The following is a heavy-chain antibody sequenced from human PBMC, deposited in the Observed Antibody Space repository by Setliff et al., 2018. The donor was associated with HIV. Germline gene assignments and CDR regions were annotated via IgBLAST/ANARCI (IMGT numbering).Heavy chain of an antibody. CDR3: AKAPGWLFLSHY. V-gene: IGHV3-74*01. J-gene: IGHJ4*02. D-gene: IGHD3-22*01. CDR2: INGDWTTP. CDR1: GLTFSRNW. Sequence: TGGSLRLSCAVSGLTFSRNWFHWVRQAPGQGLAWVSRINGDWTTPNYADSVKGRFSISRDNAKNTLYLHRNSLRAEDTALYYCAKAPGWLFLSHYWGQGTLVTVSS.